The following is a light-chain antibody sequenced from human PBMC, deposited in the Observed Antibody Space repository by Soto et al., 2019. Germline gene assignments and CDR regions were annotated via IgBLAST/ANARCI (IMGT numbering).Light chain of an antibody. CDR1: QLGDKY. CDR2: QDT. CDR3: QTWDRSTVV. J-gene: IGLJ2*01. V-gene: IGLV3-1*01. Sequence: SYELTQPPSVSVSPGQTASITCSGDQLGDKYACWYQQKPGQSPVLVIYQDTKRPSGIPERFSGSNSGNTATLTISGTQAMDEADYYCQTWDRSTVVFGGGTKVTVL.